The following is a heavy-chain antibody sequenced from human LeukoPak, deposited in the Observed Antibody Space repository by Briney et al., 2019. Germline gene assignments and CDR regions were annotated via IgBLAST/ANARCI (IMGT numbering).Heavy chain of an antibody. CDR3: TRLYDGSGTYYNGDY. V-gene: IGHV3-73*01. CDR2: IRSKANSYAT. D-gene: IGHD3-10*01. CDR1: GFTFSGSA. J-gene: IGHJ4*02. Sequence: GGSLRLSCAASGFTFSGSAMHWVRQASGKGLEWVGRIRSKANSYATAYAASVKGRFTISRDDSKNTAYLQMNSLKTEDTAVYYCTRLYDGSGTYYNGDYWGQGTLVTVPS.